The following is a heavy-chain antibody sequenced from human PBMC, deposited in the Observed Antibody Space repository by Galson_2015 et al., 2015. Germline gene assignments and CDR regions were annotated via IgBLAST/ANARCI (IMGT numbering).Heavy chain of an antibody. CDR2: ISYDGYNK. CDR3: ARENSGSLFDY. CDR1: GFTFSSYT. J-gene: IGHJ4*02. V-gene: IGHV3-30-3*01. Sequence: SLRLSCAASGFTFSSYTMHWVRQAPGKGLEWVAVISYDGYNKYYADFVKGRFTISRDNSKNTLYLQMNSLRAEDTAMYYCARENSGSLFDYWGQGTLVTVSS. D-gene: IGHD1-26*01.